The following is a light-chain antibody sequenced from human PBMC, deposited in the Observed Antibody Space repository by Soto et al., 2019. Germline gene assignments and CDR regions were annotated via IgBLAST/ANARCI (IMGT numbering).Light chain of an antibody. V-gene: IGLV2-23*02. Sequence: QSALTQPASVSGSPGQSITISCTGTSSDVGSYNLVSWYQQHPGKASKLMIYEVSKRPSGVSNRFSGSKSGNTASLTFSGLQAEDEADYYCCSYAGSSTFGFGTGTKVTVL. CDR2: EVS. CDR3: CSYAGSSTFG. J-gene: IGLJ1*01. CDR1: SSDVGSYNL.